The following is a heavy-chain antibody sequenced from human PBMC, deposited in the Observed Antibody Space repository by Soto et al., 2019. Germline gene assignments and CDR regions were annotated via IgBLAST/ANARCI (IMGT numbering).Heavy chain of an antibody. CDR3: VYRDFGDYFFQF. CDR2: IYWDDNE. Sequence: QITLKESGPTLVKPTETLTLTCTVSGFSLTTQRVDVSCIRQPPGKALEWLALIYWDDNEVYSPSLKNILTITKDTSKSQVVLTLATVDPVDTATYYCVYRDFGDYFFQFWGQGILVNVSS. CDR1: GFSLTTQRVD. V-gene: IGHV2-5*02. J-gene: IGHJ4*02. D-gene: IGHD4-17*01.